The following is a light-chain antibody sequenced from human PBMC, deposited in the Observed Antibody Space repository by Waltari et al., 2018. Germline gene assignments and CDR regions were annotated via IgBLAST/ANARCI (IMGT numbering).Light chain of an antibody. J-gene: IGLJ3*02. CDR1: SSDVGGYNY. CDR2: DVS. CDR3: SSYTSSSTLWV. Sequence: QSALTQPASVSGSPGQSITIPCTGTSSDVGGYNYVSWYQQHPGKAPKLMIYDVSNRPSGVSNRFSGSNSGNTASLTISGLQAEDEADYYCSSYTSSSTLWVFGGGTKLTVL. V-gene: IGLV2-14*03.